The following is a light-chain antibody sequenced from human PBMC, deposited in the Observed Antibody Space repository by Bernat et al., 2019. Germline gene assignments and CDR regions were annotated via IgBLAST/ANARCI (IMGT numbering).Light chain of an antibody. CDR2: RNN. J-gene: IGLJ2*01. V-gene: IGLV1-47*01. CDR3: ATWDDSLSGQV. Sequence: QSVLTQPPSASATPGQRVTISCSGSRSNIGSNYVSWYQQLPGTAPKLLIYRNNKRPSGVPDRFSGSKSGTSASLAISGLRSEDEADYYCATWDDSLSGQVFGGGTKLTVL. CDR1: RSNIGSNY.